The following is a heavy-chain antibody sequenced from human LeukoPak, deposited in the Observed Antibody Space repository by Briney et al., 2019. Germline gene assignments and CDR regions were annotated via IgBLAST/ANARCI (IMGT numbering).Heavy chain of an antibody. J-gene: IGHJ6*02. V-gene: IGHV3-53*01. CDR3: ARDRRPYGLDV. CDR1: GFIVSDNY. Sequence: GGSLRLSCAASGFIVSDNYMSWVRQAPGTGLEWVSVNYSGGSTSYADSVKGRFTISRDNSKNTLYLQMNSLRAEDTAVYYCARDRRPYGLDVWGQGTTVTVSS. CDR2: NYSGGST.